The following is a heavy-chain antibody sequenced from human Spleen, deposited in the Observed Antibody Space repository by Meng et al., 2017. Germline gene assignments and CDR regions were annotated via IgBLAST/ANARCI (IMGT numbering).Heavy chain of an antibody. Sequence: GESLKISCAASGFTFSNYWMSWVRQAPGQGLEWVANIKQDGSEKYYVDSVKGRFTISRDNAKNSLYLQMNSLRAEDTAVYYCARLVLFKDAEKARAFDIWGQGTMVTVSS. D-gene: IGHD3-16*01. CDR2: IKQDGSEK. CDR1: GFTFSNYW. V-gene: IGHV3-7*01. J-gene: IGHJ3*02. CDR3: ARLVLFKDAEKARAFDI.